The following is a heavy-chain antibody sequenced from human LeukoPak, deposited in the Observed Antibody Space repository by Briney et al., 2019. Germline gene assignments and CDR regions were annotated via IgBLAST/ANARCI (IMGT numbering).Heavy chain of an antibody. Sequence: PGGSLRLSCAASGFTFSNYGMHWARLAPGKGLEWVAYIRFDGSNKYYADSVRGRFTISRDNSKNTVFLQMNSLRAEDTAVYYCAGHGSSSGWGQGTLVTVSS. CDR2: IRFDGSNK. V-gene: IGHV3-30*02. D-gene: IGHD6-6*01. J-gene: IGHJ4*02. CDR1: GFTFSNYG. CDR3: AGHGSSSG.